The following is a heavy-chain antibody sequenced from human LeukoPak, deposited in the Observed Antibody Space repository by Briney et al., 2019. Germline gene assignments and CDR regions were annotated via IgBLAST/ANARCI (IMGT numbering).Heavy chain of an antibody. CDR1: GFTFSSYW. V-gene: IGHV3-7*01. J-gene: IGHJ4*02. CDR3: ARDSRLLWFGELDYFDY. Sequence: GGSLRLSCAASGFTFSSYWMSWVRQAPGKGLEWVANIKQDGSEKYYVDSVKGRFTISRDNAKNSLYLQMNSLRAEDTAAYYCARDSRLLWFGELDYFDYWGQGTLVTVSS. D-gene: IGHD3-10*01. CDR2: IKQDGSEK.